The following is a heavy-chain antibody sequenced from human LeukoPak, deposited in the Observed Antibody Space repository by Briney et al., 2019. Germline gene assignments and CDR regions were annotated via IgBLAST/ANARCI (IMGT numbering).Heavy chain of an antibody. Sequence: GESLKISCKGSGYSFTSYWISWVRQVPGKGLEWMGRIDPSDSYTNYSPSFQGHVTISADKSISTAYLQWSSLKASDTAMYYCARSLEVYYRENFDYWGQGTLVTVSS. CDR3: ARSLEVYYRENFDY. D-gene: IGHD3-10*01. CDR1: GYSFTSYW. CDR2: IDPSDSYT. J-gene: IGHJ4*02. V-gene: IGHV5-10-1*01.